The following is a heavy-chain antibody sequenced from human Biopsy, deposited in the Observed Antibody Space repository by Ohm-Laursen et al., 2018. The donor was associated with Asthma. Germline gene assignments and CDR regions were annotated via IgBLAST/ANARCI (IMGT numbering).Heavy chain of an antibody. D-gene: IGHD4-17*01. V-gene: IGHV4-31*11. Sequence: TLSLTCAVSGGSITSSSYYWSWIRQLPVKGLEWIGYIYYSGSTYYNPSLKSRVSISLDTSKNQFSLSLTSVTAADTAVYYCARTTYGDDGFDPWGQGTLVTVSS. CDR1: GGSITSSSYY. CDR3: ARTTYGDDGFDP. CDR2: IYYSGST. J-gene: IGHJ5*02.